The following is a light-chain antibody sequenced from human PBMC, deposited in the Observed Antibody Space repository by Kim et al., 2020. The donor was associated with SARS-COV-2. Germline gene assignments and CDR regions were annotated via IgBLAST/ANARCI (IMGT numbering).Light chain of an antibody. Sequence: PGQRGPISCSGGSSNIGAGSHVHWYQHLPGRTPNLLIYANNNRPSGVPDRFSGSRSGTSASLAITGLQAEDEADYYCQSYDNGLTVFGGGTQLTVL. J-gene: IGLJ2*01. CDR1: SSNIGAGSH. CDR3: QSYDNGLTV. CDR2: ANN. V-gene: IGLV1-40*01.